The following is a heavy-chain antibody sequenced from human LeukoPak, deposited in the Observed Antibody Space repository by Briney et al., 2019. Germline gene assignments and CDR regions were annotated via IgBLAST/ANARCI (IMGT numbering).Heavy chain of an antibody. CDR2: INPNSGGT. Sequence: ASVKVSCKASGYTFTGYYMHWVRQAPGQGLEWMGWINPNSGGTNYAQKFQGRVTMTRDTSISTAYMELSRLRSDDTAVYYRASPWIQLWSSFDYWGQGTLVTVSS. D-gene: IGHD5-18*01. J-gene: IGHJ4*02. CDR1: GYTFTGYY. V-gene: IGHV1-2*02. CDR3: ASPWIQLWSSFDY.